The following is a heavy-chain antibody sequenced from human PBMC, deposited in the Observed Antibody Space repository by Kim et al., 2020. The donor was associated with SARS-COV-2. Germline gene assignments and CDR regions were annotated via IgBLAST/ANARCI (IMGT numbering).Heavy chain of an antibody. CDR2: IYYSGTT. Sequence: SQTLSLTCTVSGGSISTSSYYWGWIRQPPGKGLEWIGSIYYSGTTYYNPSLKSRVTISVDTSKNQFSLKLSSVTAADTAVYYCARAKPILVGSSWYSNWFDPWGQGTLVIVSS. V-gene: IGHV4-39*07. J-gene: IGHJ5*02. CDR3: ARAKPILVGSSWYSNWFDP. CDR1: GGSISTSSYY. D-gene: IGHD6-13*01.